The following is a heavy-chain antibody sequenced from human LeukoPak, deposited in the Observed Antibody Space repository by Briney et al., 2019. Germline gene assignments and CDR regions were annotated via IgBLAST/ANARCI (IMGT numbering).Heavy chain of an antibody. CDR3: ARLYQHDSSTYRPVDY. CDR1: GFTFSSYS. CDR2: ISTSSSYI. Sequence: AGGSLRLSCAASGFTFSSYSMHWVRQAPGKGLEWVSSISTSSSYIYYADSVKGRFTISRDNAKKSLYLHMNSLRAEDTAVYYCARLYQHDSSTYRPVDYWGQGTLVSVSS. D-gene: IGHD3-22*01. V-gene: IGHV3-21*01. J-gene: IGHJ4*02.